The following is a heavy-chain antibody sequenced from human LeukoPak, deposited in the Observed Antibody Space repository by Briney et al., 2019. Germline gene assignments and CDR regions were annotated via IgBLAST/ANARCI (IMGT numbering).Heavy chain of an antibody. CDR1: GFTISSYW. CDR3: ASPSGSYYDLHDAFDI. CDR2: IKQDGSEK. V-gene: IGHV3-7*01. D-gene: IGHD1-26*01. Sequence: GGSLRLSCAASGFTISSYWMNWVRRAPGKGLEWVANIKQDGSEKKYVDSVKGRFTISRDNSKNTLYLQMNSLRAEDTAVYYCASPSGSYYDLHDAFDIWGQGTMVTVSS. J-gene: IGHJ3*02.